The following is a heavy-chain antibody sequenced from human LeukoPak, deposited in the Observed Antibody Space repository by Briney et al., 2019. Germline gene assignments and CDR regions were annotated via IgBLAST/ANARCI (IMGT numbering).Heavy chain of an antibody. CDR2: IKQDGSEK. CDR1: GFTFSSYW. J-gene: IGHJ3*02. Sequence: GGSLRLSCEASGFTFSSYWMSWVRQAPGKGLEWVANIKQDGSEKYYVDSVKGRSTISRDNAKNSLYLQMNSLRAEDTAVYYCARVIYSLDAFDIWGQGTMVTVSS. V-gene: IGHV3-7*03. CDR3: ARVIYSLDAFDI. D-gene: IGHD2-21*01.